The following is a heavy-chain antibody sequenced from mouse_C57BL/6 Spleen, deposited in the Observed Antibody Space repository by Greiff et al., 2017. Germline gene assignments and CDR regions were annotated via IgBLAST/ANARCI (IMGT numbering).Heavy chain of an antibody. J-gene: IGHJ1*03. CDR3: ARGYYGSSYWYFDV. CDR1: GFTFSDYG. CDR2: ISSGSSTI. V-gene: IGHV5-17*01. Sequence: DVHLVESGGGLVKPGGSLKLSCAASGFTFSDYGMHWVRQAPEKGLEWVAYISSGSSTIYYADTVKGRFTISRDNAKNTLFLQMTSLRSEDTAMYYCARGYYGSSYWYFDVWGTGTTVTVSS. D-gene: IGHD1-1*01.